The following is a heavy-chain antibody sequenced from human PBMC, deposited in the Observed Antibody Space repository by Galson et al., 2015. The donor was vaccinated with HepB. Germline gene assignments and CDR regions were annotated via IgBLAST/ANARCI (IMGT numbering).Heavy chain of an antibody. J-gene: IGHJ4*02. V-gene: IGHV2-5*02. CDR1: GFSLITPGVG. D-gene: IGHD5-18*01. CDR3: AHRRYSDGYFDF. Sequence: PALVKPTQTLTLTCTFSGFSLITPGVGVGWIRQPPGKALEWLALIYWDDDKRYSPSLKNKLTITKDTAKTQVVLTMTNMDPVDTARYYCAHRRYSDGYFDFWGQGILVTVCS. CDR2: IYWDDDK.